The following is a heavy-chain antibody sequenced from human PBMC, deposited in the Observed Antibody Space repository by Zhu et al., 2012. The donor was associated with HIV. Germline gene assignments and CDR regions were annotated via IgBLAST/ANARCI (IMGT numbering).Heavy chain of an antibody. CDR2: INSDGSST. Sequence: EVQLVESGGGLVQPGGSLRLSCAASGFSFSSYWVHWVRQAPGKGLVWVSRINSDGSSTDYADSVKGRFTISRDNAKNTLYLQMNSLRAEDTAVYYCARVASYYYDSSSLYYWGQGTLVTVSS. J-gene: IGHJ4*02. CDR3: ARVASYYYDSSSLYY. CDR1: GFSFSSYW. V-gene: IGHV3-74*01. D-gene: IGHD3-22*01.